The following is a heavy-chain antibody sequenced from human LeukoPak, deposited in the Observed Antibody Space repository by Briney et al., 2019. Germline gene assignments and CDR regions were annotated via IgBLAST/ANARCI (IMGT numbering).Heavy chain of an antibody. V-gene: IGHV4-4*07. D-gene: IGHD6-13*01. CDR3: ARVGSSWPGYPARTNWFDP. CDR2: IYTSGST. CDR1: GGSIGSYY. J-gene: IGHJ5*02. Sequence: PSETLSLTCTVSGGSIGSYYWSWIRQPAGKGLEWIGRIYTSGSTNYNPSLKSRVTMSVDTSRNQFSLKLSSVTAADTAVYYCARVGSSWPGYPARTNWFDPWGQGTLVTVSS.